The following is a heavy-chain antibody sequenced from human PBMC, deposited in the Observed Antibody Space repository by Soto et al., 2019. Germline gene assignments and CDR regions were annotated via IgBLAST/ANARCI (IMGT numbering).Heavy chain of an antibody. V-gene: IGHV3-53*01. Sequence: GGSLRLSCAASEFTFTNNEMSWVRQAPGKGLEWVSILYSGGNTYYADSVEGRFTISRDGSKNTLYLHMNSLRAEDTAVYYCALRHVAYDDFWGQGTRVTVSS. CDR1: EFTFTNNE. J-gene: IGHJ4*02. D-gene: IGHD3-22*01. CDR2: LYSGGNT. CDR3: ALRHVAYDDF.